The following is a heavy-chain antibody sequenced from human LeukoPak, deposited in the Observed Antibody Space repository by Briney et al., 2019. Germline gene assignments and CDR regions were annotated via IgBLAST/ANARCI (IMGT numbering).Heavy chain of an antibody. CDR2: INLSSGTT. CDR3: ARDLPIGYGSKAY. V-gene: IGHV1-46*01. J-gene: IGHJ4*02. CDR1: GNTLSNNY. Sequence: ASVKVSCKSSGNTLSNNYMHWVRQAPGQGLEWMGVINLSSGTTIFAQNFQGRVTMTRDTSTGTVFMELSSLRSDDTAVYYCARDLPIGYGSKAYWGQGTLVTVSS. D-gene: IGHD3-10*01.